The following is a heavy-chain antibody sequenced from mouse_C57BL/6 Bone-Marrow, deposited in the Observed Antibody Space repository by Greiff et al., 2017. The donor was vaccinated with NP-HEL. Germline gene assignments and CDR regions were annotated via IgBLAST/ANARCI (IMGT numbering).Heavy chain of an antibody. CDR2: IDPEDGDT. V-gene: IGHV14-1*01. Sequence: EVQLQQSGAELVRPGASVKLSCTASGFNIKDYYMHWVKQRPEQGLEWIGRIDPEDGDTEYAPKFQGKATMTADNSSDPAYLQLSSLTSEDTAVFRYTRMDPLVCDTDDAPMCEGTATRTASTPPNTAYLQLSRLTSEVTAVYYCTAGGYGYDVGPWFAYWGQGTLVTVSA. CDR3: TRMDPLVCDTDDAPMCEGTATRTASTPPNTAYLQLSRLTSEVTAVYYCTAGGYGYDVGPWFAY. J-gene: IGHJ3*01. CDR1: GFNIKDYY. D-gene: IGHD3-2*02.